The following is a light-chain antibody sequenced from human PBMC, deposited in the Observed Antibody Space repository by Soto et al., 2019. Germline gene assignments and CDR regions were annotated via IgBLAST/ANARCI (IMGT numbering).Light chain of an antibody. V-gene: IGKV3-20*01. J-gene: IGKJ5*01. CDR1: QTVTSSY. CDR3: QQYGTSPT. CDR2: GAS. Sequence: EIVLTQSPGTVSLSPGETATLSCRASQTVTSSYIAWYQQKPGQAPRLLIYGASSRATGIPDRFSGSGSGKDFTLTINRLEPEDFAVYYCQQYGTSPTFGQGTRLEIK.